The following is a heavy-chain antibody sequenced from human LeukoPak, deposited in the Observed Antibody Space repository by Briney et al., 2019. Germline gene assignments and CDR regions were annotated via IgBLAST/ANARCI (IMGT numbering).Heavy chain of an antibody. V-gene: IGHV3-11*01. CDR2: INSASDNI. CDR1: GFTFSDYF. J-gene: IGHJ5*02. Sequence: GGSLRLSCVASGFTFSDYFMSWIRQAPGKGLEWLSFINSASDNIYYADSVKGRFTISRDNAKNSLYLQMNSLRAEDTAVYYCARRIRITMVRGANQFSWFDPWGQGTLVTVSS. CDR3: ARRIRITMVRGANQFSWFDP. D-gene: IGHD3-10*01.